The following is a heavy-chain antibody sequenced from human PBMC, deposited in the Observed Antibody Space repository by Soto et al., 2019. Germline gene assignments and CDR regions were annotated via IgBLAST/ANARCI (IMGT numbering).Heavy chain of an antibody. V-gene: IGHV3-7*03. CDR3: ARAKLELAGYYYYGMDV. CDR2: IKQDGSEK. Sequence: GWSLRLSCASSVFTFISYWMSWVRQAPGKGLEWVANIKQDGSEKYYVDSVKGRFTISRDNAKNSLYLQMNSLRAEDTAVYYCARAKLELAGYYYYGMDVWGQGTTVTVSS. D-gene: IGHD1-7*01. CDR1: VFTFISYW. J-gene: IGHJ6*02.